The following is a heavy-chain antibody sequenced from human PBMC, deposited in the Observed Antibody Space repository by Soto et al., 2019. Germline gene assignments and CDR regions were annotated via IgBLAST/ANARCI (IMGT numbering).Heavy chain of an antibody. CDR3: AKDPCSSTSCYWMDV. J-gene: IGHJ6*02. CDR1: GFTFSSYA. D-gene: IGHD2-2*01. V-gene: IGHV3-23*01. CDR2: ISGSGGST. Sequence: HPGGSLRLSCAASGFTFSSYAMSWVRQAPGKGLEWVSAISGSGGSTYYADSVKGRFTISRDNSKNTLYLQMNSLRAEDTAVYYCAKDPCSSTSCYWMDVWGQGTTVTVSS.